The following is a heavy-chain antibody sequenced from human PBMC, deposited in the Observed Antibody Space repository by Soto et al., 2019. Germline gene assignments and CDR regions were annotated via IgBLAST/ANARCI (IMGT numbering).Heavy chain of an antibody. D-gene: IGHD6-13*01. CDR2: IYPGDSDT. CDR1: GYSFTSYW. J-gene: IGHJ6*02. CDR3: ARTAAAGKYYYGMDV. Sequence: PRESLKISCKGSGYSFTSYWIGWVRQMPGKGLECMGIIYPGDSDTRYSPSFQGQVTISADKSISTAYLQWSSLKASDTAMYYCARTAAAGKYYYGMDVWGQGTTVTVSS. V-gene: IGHV5-51*01.